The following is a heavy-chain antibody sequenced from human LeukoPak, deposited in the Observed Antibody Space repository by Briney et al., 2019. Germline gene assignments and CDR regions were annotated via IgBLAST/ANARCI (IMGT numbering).Heavy chain of an antibody. CDR2: ISGSGGST. CDR1: GFTFSSYA. J-gene: IGHJ4*02. V-gene: IGHV3-23*01. D-gene: IGHD3-22*01. CDR3: AKDVFGYSSSGYYYESEDY. Sequence: GGSLSLSCAASGFTFSSYAMSWVRQAPGKGLEWVSAISGSGGSTYYADSVKGRFTISRDNSKNTLYLQMNSLRAEDTAVYYCAKDVFGYSSSGYYYESEDYWGQGTLVTVSS.